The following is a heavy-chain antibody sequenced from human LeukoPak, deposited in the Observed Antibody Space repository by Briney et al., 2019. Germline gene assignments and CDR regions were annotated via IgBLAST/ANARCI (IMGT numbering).Heavy chain of an antibody. J-gene: IGHJ5*02. CDR1: GYTFTGYY. CDR3: ARGYCSGGSCYSVENWFDP. Sequence: ASVKVSCKAAGYTFTGYYMFWVRQAPGQGLEWMERINPNSGGTNYAQKFQGRVTMTRDTSISTAYMELSRLRSDDTAVYHCARGYCSGGSCYSVENWFDPWGQGTLVTVSS. D-gene: IGHD2-15*01. V-gene: IGHV1-2*06. CDR2: INPNSGGT.